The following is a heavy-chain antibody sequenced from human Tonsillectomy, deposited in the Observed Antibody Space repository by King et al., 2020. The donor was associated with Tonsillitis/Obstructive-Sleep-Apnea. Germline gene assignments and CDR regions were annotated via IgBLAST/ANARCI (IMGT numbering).Heavy chain of an antibody. Sequence: ITLQESGPTLVKPTQTLTLTCTFSGFSLSTSGVGVGWIRQPPGKALEWLALIYWDDDKRYSPSLKSRVTITKDTSKNQVVLTMTNMDPVDTATYYCALSHSSSPLSGFDPWGQGTLVTVSS. CDR1: GFSLSTSGVG. D-gene: IGHD6-6*01. CDR3: ALSHSSSPLSGFDP. CDR2: IYWDDDK. J-gene: IGHJ5*02. V-gene: IGHV2-5*02.